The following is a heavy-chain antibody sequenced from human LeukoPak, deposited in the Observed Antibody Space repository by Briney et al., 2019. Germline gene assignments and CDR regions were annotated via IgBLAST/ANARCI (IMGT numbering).Heavy chain of an antibody. CDR2: ISYDGSNK. CDR1: GFTFSSYA. CDR3: ARAVSTTVAPQDY. V-gene: IGHV3-30*04. D-gene: IGHD4-23*01. Sequence: GRSLRLSCAASGFTFSSYAMHWVRQAPGKGLEWVAVISYDGSNKYYADSVKGRFTISRDNSKNTLYLQMNSLRAEDTAVYYCARAVSTTVAPQDYWGQGTLVTVTS. J-gene: IGHJ4*02.